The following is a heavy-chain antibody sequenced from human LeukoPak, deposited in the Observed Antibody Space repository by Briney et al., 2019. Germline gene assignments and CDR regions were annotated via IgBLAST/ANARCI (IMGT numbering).Heavy chain of an antibody. V-gene: IGHV3-7*01. CDR2: IKQDGGEK. Sequence: PGGSLRLSCAASGFTFSSYWMSWVRQAPGKGLEWVANIKQDGGEKYYVDSVKGRFTISRDNAKNSLYLQMNSLRAEDTAVYYCARDNREQQLVPPTFDYWGQGTLVTVSS. D-gene: IGHD6-13*01. CDR1: GFTFSSYW. J-gene: IGHJ4*02. CDR3: ARDNREQQLVPPTFDY.